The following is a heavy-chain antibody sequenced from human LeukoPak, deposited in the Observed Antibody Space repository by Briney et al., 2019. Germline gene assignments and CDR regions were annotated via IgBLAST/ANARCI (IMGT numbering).Heavy chain of an antibody. V-gene: IGHV3-20*01. D-gene: IGHD3-22*01. CDR2: INWNGGST. J-gene: IGHJ5*02. Sequence: GGSLRLSCAASGFTFDDYGMSWVRHAPGKGLEWVSGINWNGGSTGYADSVKGRFTISRDNAKNSLYLQMNSLRAEDTALYHCARVGYDSSGYYYGWFDPWGQGTLVTVSS. CDR3: ARVGYDSSGYYYGWFDP. CDR1: GFTFDDYG.